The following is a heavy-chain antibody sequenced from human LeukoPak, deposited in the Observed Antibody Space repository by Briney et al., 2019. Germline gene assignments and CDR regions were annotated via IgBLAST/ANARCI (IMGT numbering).Heavy chain of an antibody. CDR2: ISYDGSNK. D-gene: IGHD6-19*01. CDR1: GFTFSSYG. V-gene: IGHV3-30*03. Sequence: GGSLRLSCAASGFTFSSYGMHWVRQAPGKGLEWVAVISYDGSNKYYADSVKGRFTFSRDNSKNTLYLQMNSLRAEDTAVYYCARDEYSSGLFDYWGQGTLVTVSS. CDR3: ARDEYSSGLFDY. J-gene: IGHJ4*02.